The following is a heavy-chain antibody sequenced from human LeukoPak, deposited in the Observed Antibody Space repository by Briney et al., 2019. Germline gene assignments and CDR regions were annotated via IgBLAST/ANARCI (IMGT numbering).Heavy chain of an antibody. Sequence: GGSLRLSCAASGFTFSSYSMNWVRQAPGKGLEWVSYISSSSSTIYYADSVKGRFTISRDNAKNSLYLQMNSLRAEDTAVYYCARDGRYYGSGSYYTDYWGQGTLVTVSS. J-gene: IGHJ4*02. CDR3: ARDGRYYGSGSYYTDY. CDR2: ISSSSSTI. CDR1: GFTFSSYS. V-gene: IGHV3-48*04. D-gene: IGHD3-10*01.